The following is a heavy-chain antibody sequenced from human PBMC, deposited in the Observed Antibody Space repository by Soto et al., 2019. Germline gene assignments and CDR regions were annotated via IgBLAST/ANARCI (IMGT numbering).Heavy chain of an antibody. D-gene: IGHD3-16*01. CDR2: LNTYNGNT. V-gene: IGHV1-18*01. CDR1: GYTFTRYG. CDR3: AMVDVYVTPSPQDV. Sequence: QVQLVQSGAEVKNPGASVKVSCKASGYTFTRYGIGWARQAPGQGLEWMGWLNTYNGNTNYAQNVQCRITLTTDTSTSTAYMELRSLRSNDTAIYYCAMVDVYVTPSPQDVWGQGTTVIVSS. J-gene: IGHJ6*02.